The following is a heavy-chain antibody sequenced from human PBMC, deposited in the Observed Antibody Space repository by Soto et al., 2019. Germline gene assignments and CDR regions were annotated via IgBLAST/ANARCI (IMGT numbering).Heavy chain of an antibody. CDR1: GGSFSGYY. Sequence: TSETLSLTCAVYGGSFSGYYWSWIRQPPGKGLEWIGEINHSGSTNYNPSLKSRVTISVDTSKNQFSLKLSSVTAADTAVYYCARGSTGYCSGGSCYYGNYYYYMDVWGKGTTVTVSS. CDR2: INHSGST. J-gene: IGHJ6*03. V-gene: IGHV4-34*01. CDR3: ARGSTGYCSGGSCYYGNYYYYMDV. D-gene: IGHD2-15*01.